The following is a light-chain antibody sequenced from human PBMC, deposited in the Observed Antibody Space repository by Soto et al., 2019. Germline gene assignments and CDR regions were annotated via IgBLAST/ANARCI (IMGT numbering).Light chain of an antibody. Sequence: DIQMTQSPSTLSSSVRDRVTFTCRASQSISVWLAWYQQKAGKAPNLLIYKASRLESGVPSRFSGSGSETEFTLTISGRQPGDSATYYCQQYNSYSPTFGQGTKVDI. V-gene: IGKV1-5*03. CDR3: QQYNSYSPT. CDR2: KAS. CDR1: QSISVW. J-gene: IGKJ1*01.